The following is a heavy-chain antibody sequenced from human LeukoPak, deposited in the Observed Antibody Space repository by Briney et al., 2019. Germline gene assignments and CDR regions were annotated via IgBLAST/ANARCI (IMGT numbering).Heavy chain of an antibody. Sequence: PGGSLRLSCAASGFTFDDYGMSWVRQAPGKGLEWVSGINWNGGSTGYADSVKGRFTISRDNAKNTLYLQMNSLRAEDTAVYYCARGADSGYSSDNWGQGTLVSVSS. V-gene: IGHV3-20*04. J-gene: IGHJ4*02. D-gene: IGHD3-9*01. CDR3: ARGADSGYSSDN. CDR1: GFTFDDYG. CDR2: INWNGGST.